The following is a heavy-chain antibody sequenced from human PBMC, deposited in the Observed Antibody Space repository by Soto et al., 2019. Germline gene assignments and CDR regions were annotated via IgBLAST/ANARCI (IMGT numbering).Heavy chain of an antibody. V-gene: IGHV3-7*01. D-gene: IGHD2-2*01. CDR3: ARVSSWLVAQKFDY. CDR2: LKQDGSEK. CDR1: GFSFSRFW. Sequence: GGSLRLSCAASGFSFSRFWMSWVRQAPGKGLEWVANLKQDGSEKYYVDSVKGRFTISRDNAKNSLFLQMNSLRAEDTAVYYCARVSSWLVAQKFDYWGQGTLVTVSS. J-gene: IGHJ4*02.